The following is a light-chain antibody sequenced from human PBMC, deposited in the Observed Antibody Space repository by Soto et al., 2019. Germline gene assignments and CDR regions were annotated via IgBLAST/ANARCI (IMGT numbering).Light chain of an antibody. CDR3: QFFEGSPQYT. CDR1: QNLHSGF. J-gene: IGKJ2*01. CDR2: GTS. Sequence: EIVLTQSPGTLSLSPGERATLSCRASQNLHSGFLHWNQQRPGQAPRLLMYGTSSRATGIPDRFSGVGSGTPFTLTHRRLEPEDFAVYYRQFFEGSPQYTFGQGTKLEI. V-gene: IGKV3-20*01.